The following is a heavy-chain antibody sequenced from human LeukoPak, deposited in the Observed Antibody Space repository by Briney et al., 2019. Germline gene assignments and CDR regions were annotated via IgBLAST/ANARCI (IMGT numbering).Heavy chain of an antibody. V-gene: IGHV3-21*01. CDR1: GFTFRDYT. CDR2: VSGTSSYI. J-gene: IGHJ4*02. D-gene: IGHD3-10*01. Sequence: PGGSLRPSCAASGFTFRDYTMNWVRQAPGKGLEWISSVSGTSSYIFYTDSVKGRFTISRDNAKNSLDLQMNSLRAEDTAAYYCARGNNWSGSGSSYYFDNWGQGTLVTVSS. CDR3: ARGNNWSGSGSSYYFDN.